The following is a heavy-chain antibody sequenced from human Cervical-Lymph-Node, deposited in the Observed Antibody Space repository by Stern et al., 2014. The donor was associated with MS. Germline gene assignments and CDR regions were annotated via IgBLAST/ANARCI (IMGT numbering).Heavy chain of an antibody. Sequence: VQLVESGAEVKKPGSSVKVSCKASGGTFSSYTISWVRQAPGQGLEWMGRSIPILGIANYAQKFQGRVTITADKSTSTAYMELSSLRSEDTAVYYCARNHYYGSGREDYYGMDVWGQGTTVTVSS. CDR1: GGTFSSYT. J-gene: IGHJ6*02. CDR3: ARNHYYGSGREDYYGMDV. CDR2: SIPILGIA. D-gene: IGHD3-10*01. V-gene: IGHV1-69*09.